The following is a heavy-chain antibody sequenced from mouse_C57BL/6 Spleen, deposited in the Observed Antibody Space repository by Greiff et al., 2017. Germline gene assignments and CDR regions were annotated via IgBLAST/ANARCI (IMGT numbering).Heavy chain of an antibody. CDR3: ARGCYDGYYYFDY. J-gene: IGHJ2*01. Sequence: DVKLQESGPGLVKPSQSLSLTCSVTGYSITSGYYWNWIRQFPGNKLGWMGYISYDGSNNYNPSLKNRISITRDTSKNQFFLKLNSVTTEDTATYYCARGCYDGYYYFDYWGQGTTLTVSS. CDR1: GYSITSGYY. D-gene: IGHD2-3*01. CDR2: ISYDGSN. V-gene: IGHV3-6*01.